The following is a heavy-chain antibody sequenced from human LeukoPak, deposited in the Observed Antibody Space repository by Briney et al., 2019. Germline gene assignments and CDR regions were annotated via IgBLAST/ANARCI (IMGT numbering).Heavy chain of an antibody. J-gene: IGHJ4*02. CDR2: INQDGSEK. D-gene: IGHD3-3*01. CDR1: GFTFSDYW. CDR3: VRDDYDFWSGYQRYFEF. Sequence: PGGSLRLSYAVSGFTFSDYWMTWARQAPGKGLEWVANINQDGSEKYYVDSVEGRFTISGDSVKNSLYLQMTSVRADDTAMYYCVRDDYDFWSGYQRYFEFWGQGTLVTVSS. V-gene: IGHV3-7*01.